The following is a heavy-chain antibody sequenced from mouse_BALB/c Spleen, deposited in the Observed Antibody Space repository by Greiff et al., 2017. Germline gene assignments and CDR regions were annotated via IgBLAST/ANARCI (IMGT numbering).Heavy chain of an antibody. CDR1: GFTFTSYG. J-gene: IGHJ2*01. V-gene: IGHV5-6-3*01. CDR3: AIATTVVARDYFDY. D-gene: IGHD1-1*01. CDR2: INSNGGST. Sequence: EVKLMESGGGLVQPGGSLKLSCAASGFTFTSYGMSWVRQTPDKRLELVATINSNGGSTYYPDSVKGRYTISRDNAKNTLYLQMRSLKSEDTAMYYCAIATTVVARDYFDYWGQGTTLTVSS.